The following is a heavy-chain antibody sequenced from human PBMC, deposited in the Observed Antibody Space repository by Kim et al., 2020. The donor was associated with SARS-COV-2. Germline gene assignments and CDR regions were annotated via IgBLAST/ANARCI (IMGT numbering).Heavy chain of an antibody. CDR1: GGSISSSSYY. CDR3: ARDGVSVVLPNWFDP. CDR2: IYYSGST. J-gene: IGHJ5*02. D-gene: IGHD2-15*01. V-gene: IGHV4-39*07. Sequence: SETLSLTCTVSGGSISSSSYYWGWIRQPPGKGLEWIGSIYYSGSTYYNPSLKSRVTISVDTSKNQFSLKLSSVTAADTAVYYCARDGVSVVLPNWFDPWG.